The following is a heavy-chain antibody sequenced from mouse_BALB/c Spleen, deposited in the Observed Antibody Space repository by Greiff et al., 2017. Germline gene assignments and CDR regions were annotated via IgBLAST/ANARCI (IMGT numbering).Heavy chain of an antibody. CDR1: GYTFTDYW. V-gene: IGHV1-69*01. D-gene: IGHD1-1*01. CDR3: AGGTSGSTSGYLEV. Sequence: QVQLQQPGAELVMPGASVKMSCKASGYTFTDYWMHWVKQRPGQGLEWIGAIDTSDSYTSYNQKFKGKATLTVDESSSTAYMQLSSLTSEDSAVYYWAGGTSGSTSGYLEVGGAGTTVTVSS. J-gene: IGHJ1*01. CDR2: IDTSDSYT.